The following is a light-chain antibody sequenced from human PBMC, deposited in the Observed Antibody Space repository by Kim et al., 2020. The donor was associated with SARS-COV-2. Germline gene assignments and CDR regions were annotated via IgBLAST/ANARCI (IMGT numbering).Light chain of an antibody. Sequence: SVSPGQTASITCSGDKLEDKSASCYQQKPGQSPVVVIYEDRKRPSGIPERFSGSNSGDTATLTIRGTQAMDEADYFCQAWDTSTVVFGGGTKLTVL. CDR3: QAWDTSTVV. CDR2: EDR. V-gene: IGLV3-1*01. J-gene: IGLJ2*01. CDR1: KLEDKS.